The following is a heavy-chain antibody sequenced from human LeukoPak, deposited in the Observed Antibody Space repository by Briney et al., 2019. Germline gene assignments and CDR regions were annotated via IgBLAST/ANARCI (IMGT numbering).Heavy chain of an antibody. V-gene: IGHV3-53*05. D-gene: IGHD2-2*01. CDR2: IYSGGST. Sequence: GGSLRLSCAASGFTVSSNYMSWVRQAPGKGLEWVSVIYSGGSTYYADSVKGRFTISRDNSKNTLYLQMNSLRAEDTAVYYCAKDRDIVVVPAAIGYWGQGTLVTVSS. CDR3: AKDRDIVVVPAAIGY. J-gene: IGHJ4*02. CDR1: GFTVSSNY.